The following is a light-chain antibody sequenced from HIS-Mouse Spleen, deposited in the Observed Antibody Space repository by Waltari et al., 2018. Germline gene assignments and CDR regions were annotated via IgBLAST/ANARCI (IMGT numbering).Light chain of an antibody. Sequence: SSELTQDPAVSVALGQTVRITCQGDSLRSYYASWYQPNPRQAPVLVIYGKNNRPSGIPDRFSGSSSGNTASLTITGAQAEDEADYYCNSRDSSGNHVVFGGGTKLTVL. CDR2: GKN. V-gene: IGLV3-19*01. CDR3: NSRDSSGNHVV. J-gene: IGLJ2*01. CDR1: SLRSYY.